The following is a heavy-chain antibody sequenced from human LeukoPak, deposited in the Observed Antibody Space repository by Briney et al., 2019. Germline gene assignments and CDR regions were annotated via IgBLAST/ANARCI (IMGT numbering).Heavy chain of an antibody. CDR3: ARDLVTVTKGFDI. J-gene: IGHJ3*02. CDR2: ISYIGTT. V-gene: IGHV4-59*11. CDR1: DDSFSSHY. Sequence: SETLSLTCAVSDDSFSSHYWTWIRQPPGKGLEWIGYISYIGTTNYNPSLKSRVTISIDTAKNQFSLKLSSVTAADTAVYYCARDLVTVTKGFDIWGQGTMVSVSS. D-gene: IGHD4-17*01.